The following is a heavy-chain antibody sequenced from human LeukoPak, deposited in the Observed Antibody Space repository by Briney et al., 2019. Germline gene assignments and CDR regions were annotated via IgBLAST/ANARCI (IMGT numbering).Heavy chain of an antibody. CDR1: GFTFSSYS. CDR2: ISSSSSYI. V-gene: IGHV3-21*01. J-gene: IGHJ6*03. Sequence: GSLRLSCAASGFTFSSYSMNWVRQAPGRGLEWVSSISSSSSYIYYADSVKGRFTISRDNAKNSLYLQMNSLRAEDTAVYYCATQGYSSGLFYYYYMDVWGKGTTVTISS. D-gene: IGHD6-19*01. CDR3: ATQGYSSGLFYYYYMDV.